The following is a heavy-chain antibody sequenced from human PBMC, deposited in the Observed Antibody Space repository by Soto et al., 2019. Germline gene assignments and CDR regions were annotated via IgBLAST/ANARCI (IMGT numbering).Heavy chain of an antibody. V-gene: IGHV4-59*01. CDR2: IYYTGIT. J-gene: IGHJ5*02. Sequence: SETLSLTCRVSGDSITDNYSSWIRQSPGKGLEWVGYIYYTGITNYNPSLKRRVTISLDRSKNQFSLKLDSVTAADTAVYYCARALDYDFWGGRNWFDPWGQGTLVTVSS. CDR1: GDSITDNY. D-gene: IGHD3-3*01. CDR3: ARALDYDFWGGRNWFDP.